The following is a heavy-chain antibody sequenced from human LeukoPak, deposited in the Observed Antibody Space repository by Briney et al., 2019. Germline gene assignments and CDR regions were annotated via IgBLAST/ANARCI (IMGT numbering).Heavy chain of an antibody. CDR2: ISGSGGST. CDR1: GLTFSSYA. V-gene: IGHV3-23*01. CDR3: AAGVHNYFDY. D-gene: IGHD6-13*01. J-gene: IGHJ4*01. Sequence: GGSLRLSCAASGLTFSSYAMSWVRQAPGKGLEWVSAISGSGGSTYYADSVKGRFTISRDNSKNTLYLQMNSLRAEDTAVYYCAAGVHNYFDYWGQEPWSPSPQ.